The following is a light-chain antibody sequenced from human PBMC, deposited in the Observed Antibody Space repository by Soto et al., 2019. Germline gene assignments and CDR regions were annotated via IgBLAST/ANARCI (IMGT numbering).Light chain of an antibody. V-gene: IGKV1-5*03. Sequence: DIQMTQSPSTLSASVGDRVTITCRASQSIDNWLAWYQQKPGKAPKLLIYKTSILERGVPSRFSGSGSGTEFTLTISSLQPDDFESYYCQQFRTFGQGTKVEIK. J-gene: IGKJ1*01. CDR1: QSIDNW. CDR3: QQFRT. CDR2: KTS.